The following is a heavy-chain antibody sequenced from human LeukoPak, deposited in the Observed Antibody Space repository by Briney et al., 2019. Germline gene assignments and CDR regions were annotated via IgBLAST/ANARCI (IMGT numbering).Heavy chain of an antibody. CDR3: TRHLDTVTD. Sequence: SETLSLTCTVSGGSISSSSYYWGWIRQPPGKGLEWTGSMYYSGSTSYNPSLKSRVTISVDTPRNQFSLKLSSVTAADTAVYYCTRHLDTVTDWGQGTLVTVSS. CDR1: GGSISSSSYY. V-gene: IGHV4-39*01. J-gene: IGHJ4*02. CDR2: MYYSGST. D-gene: IGHD4-17*01.